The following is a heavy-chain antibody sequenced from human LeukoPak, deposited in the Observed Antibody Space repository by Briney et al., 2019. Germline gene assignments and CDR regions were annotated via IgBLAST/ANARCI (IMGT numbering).Heavy chain of an antibody. Sequence: GGSLRLSCAASGFTFRTCAMRWVRQAPGKGLEWVSAISDSGGTTKYADSVKGRFTISRDNSKNTLYLQMNNLRVEDTAVYYCAKGDGSGWYAFEIWGQGTMVTVSS. J-gene: IGHJ3*02. V-gene: IGHV3-23*01. CDR1: GFTFRTCA. CDR3: AKGDGSGWYAFEI. D-gene: IGHD6-25*01. CDR2: ISDSGGTT.